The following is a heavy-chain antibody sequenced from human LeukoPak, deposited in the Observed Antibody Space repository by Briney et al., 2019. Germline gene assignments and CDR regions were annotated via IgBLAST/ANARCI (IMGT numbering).Heavy chain of an antibody. V-gene: IGHV1-18*01. Sequence: VASVKVSCKASGYTFTSYGISWVRQAPGQGLEWMGWISAYNGNTNYAQKLQGRVTMTTDASTSTAYMELRSLRSDDTAVYYCARVNGYYGSGSYYSAGVDNWFDPWGQGTLVTVSS. CDR2: ISAYNGNT. CDR3: ARVNGYYGSGSYYSAGVDNWFDP. J-gene: IGHJ5*02. D-gene: IGHD3-10*01. CDR1: GYTFTSYG.